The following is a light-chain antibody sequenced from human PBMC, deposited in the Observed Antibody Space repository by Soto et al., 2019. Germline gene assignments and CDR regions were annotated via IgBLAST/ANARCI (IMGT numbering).Light chain of an antibody. CDR2: GAS. Sequence: EIVLTQSPGTLSLSPGERATLSCRASQSVSSSYLAWYQQKPGQAPRLLIYGASSRATGIPDRFSGSGSGTDVTLTINRLEPEDFAVYYCQQYGSSPQTFGQGTKVEIK. CDR1: QSVSSSY. V-gene: IGKV3-20*01. J-gene: IGKJ1*01. CDR3: QQYGSSPQT.